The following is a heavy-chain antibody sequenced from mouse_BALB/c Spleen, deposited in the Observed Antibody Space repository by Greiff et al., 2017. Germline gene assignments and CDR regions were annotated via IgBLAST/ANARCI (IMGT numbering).Heavy chain of an antibody. Sequence: QVQLLQPGAELVKPGASVKLSCKASGYTFTSYWMHWVKQRPGQGLEWIGEINPSNGRTNYNEKFKSKTTLTVDKSSSTAYMQLSSLTSEDSAVYYCARSGYARFAYWGQGTLVTVSA. V-gene: IGHV1S81*02. D-gene: IGHD3-1*01. CDR1: GYTFTSYW. CDR3: ARSGYARFAY. CDR2: INPSNGRT. J-gene: IGHJ3*01.